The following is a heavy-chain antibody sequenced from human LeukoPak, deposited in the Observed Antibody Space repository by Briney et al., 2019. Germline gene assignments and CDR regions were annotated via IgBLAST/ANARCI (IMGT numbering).Heavy chain of an antibody. CDR3: ASGGSGSSVYYFDY. CDR1: GGTFSSHA. J-gene: IGHJ4*02. CDR2: IIPIFGTA. D-gene: IGHD3-10*01. V-gene: IGHV1-69*13. Sequence: SVKVSCKASGGTFSSHAISWVRQAPGQGLEWMGGIIPIFGTANYAQKFQGRVTITADESTGTAYMELSSLRSEDTAVYYCASGGSGSSVYYFDYWGQGTLVTVSS.